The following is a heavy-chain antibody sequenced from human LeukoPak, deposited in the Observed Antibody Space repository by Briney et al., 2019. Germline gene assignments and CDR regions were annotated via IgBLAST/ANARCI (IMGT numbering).Heavy chain of an antibody. V-gene: IGHV3-21*01. Sequence: GGSLRLTCAASGFTFSSYSMNWVRQAPGKGLEWVSSISSSSSYIYYADSVKGRFTISRDNAKNSLYLQMNSLRAEDTAVYYCVSLDGYNPYFDYWGQGTLVTVSS. J-gene: IGHJ4*02. D-gene: IGHD5-24*01. CDR3: VSLDGYNPYFDY. CDR1: GFTFSSYS. CDR2: ISSSSSYI.